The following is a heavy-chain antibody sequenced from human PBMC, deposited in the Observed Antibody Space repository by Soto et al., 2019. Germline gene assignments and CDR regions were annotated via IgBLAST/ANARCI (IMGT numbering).Heavy chain of an antibody. Sequence: QMQLVQSGPEVKKPGTSVKVSCKASGFTFTSSAVQWVRQARGQRLEWIGWIVVGSGNTNYAQKFQERVTITRDMCTSTAYMELSSLRCEDTAVYYCAADVDTAMVTGGAFDIWGQGTMVTVSS. J-gene: IGHJ3*02. D-gene: IGHD5-18*01. CDR2: IVVGSGNT. V-gene: IGHV1-58*01. CDR1: GFTFTSSA. CDR3: AADVDTAMVTGGAFDI.